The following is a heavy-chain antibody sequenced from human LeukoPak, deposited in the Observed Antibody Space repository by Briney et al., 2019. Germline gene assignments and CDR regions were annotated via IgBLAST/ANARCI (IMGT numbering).Heavy chain of an antibody. CDR1: GFTFSSYW. J-gene: IGHJ4*02. Sequence: GGSLRLSCAASGFTFSSYWMHWVRQAPGKGLVWVSRINSDGSSTSYADSVKGRFTISRDNAKNTLYLQMNSLRAEDTAVYYCARDMVVVVPAATKQHSPIDYWGQGTLVTVSS. CDR2: INSDGSST. D-gene: IGHD2-2*01. CDR3: ARDMVVVVPAATKQHSPIDY. V-gene: IGHV3-74*01.